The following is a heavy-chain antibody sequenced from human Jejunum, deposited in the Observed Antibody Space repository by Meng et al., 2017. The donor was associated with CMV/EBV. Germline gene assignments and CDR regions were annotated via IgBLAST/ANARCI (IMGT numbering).Heavy chain of an antibody. CDR3: ARGGWELLPFDY. CDR2: IIPIFETP. J-gene: IGHJ4*02. Sequence: CEASGGTFSSYAISLVRQAPGQGLEWMGGIIPIFETPNYAQRFQGRVTMTTDESTSTAYMELSSLRSDDTAVYYCARGGWELLPFDYWGQGTLVTVSS. D-gene: IGHD1-26*01. V-gene: IGHV1-69*05. CDR1: GGTFSSYA.